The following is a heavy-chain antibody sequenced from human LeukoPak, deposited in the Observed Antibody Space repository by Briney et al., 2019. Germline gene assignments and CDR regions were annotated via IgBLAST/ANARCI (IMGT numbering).Heavy chain of an antibody. CDR3: ARAASMILPFYFDF. V-gene: IGHV4-61*10. J-gene: IGHJ4*02. D-gene: IGHD3-22*01. CDR2: ITSSGRT. Sequence: SETLSLTCTVSGDSISSDSYYWRWIRQPAGKGLEWIEYITSSGRTYYNSAHQSRVTISVATSKNQFSLPLRSVTAADTAVYYCARAASMILPFYFDFWGQGTLVTVSS. CDR1: GDSISSDSYY.